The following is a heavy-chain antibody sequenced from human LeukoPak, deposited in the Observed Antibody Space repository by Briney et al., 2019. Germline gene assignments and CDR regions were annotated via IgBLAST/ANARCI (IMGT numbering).Heavy chain of an antibody. Sequence: SVKVSCKASGGTFSSYAISWVRQAPGQGLEWMGRIIPILGIANYAQKFQGRVTITADKSTSTAYMELSSLRSEDTAVYYCARGWGGYNYKVVAFDIWGQGTMVTVSS. D-gene: IGHD5-24*01. CDR1: GGTFSSYA. CDR2: IIPILGIA. CDR3: ARGWGGYNYKVVAFDI. J-gene: IGHJ3*02. V-gene: IGHV1-69*04.